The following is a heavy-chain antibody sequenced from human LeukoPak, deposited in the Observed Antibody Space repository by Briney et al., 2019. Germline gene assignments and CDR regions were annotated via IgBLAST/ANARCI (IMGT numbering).Heavy chain of an antibody. CDR3: ARHFPSPPSYSRGWSWFDP. D-gene: IGHD6-19*01. CDR1: GGSISSSSYY. V-gene: IGHV4-39*01. J-gene: IGHJ5*02. CDR2: IYYSGSA. Sequence: PSETLSLTCTVSGGSISSSSYYWGWIRQPPGKGLEWIGSIYYSGSAYYNPSLKSRVTISVDTSKNQFSLKLSSVTAADTAVYYCARHFPSPPSYSRGWSWFDPWGQGTLVTVSS.